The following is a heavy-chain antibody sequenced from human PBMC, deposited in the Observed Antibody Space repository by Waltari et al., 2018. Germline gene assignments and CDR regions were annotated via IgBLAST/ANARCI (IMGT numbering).Heavy chain of an antibody. V-gene: IGHV5-51*01. CDR2: IYPGDPDT. CDR3: VRSPPSSWPEYSY. J-gene: IGHJ4*02. D-gene: IGHD6-13*01. Sequence: EVQLVQSGAAVKKPGEPLKISCKASGYVFSSYWIGWVRQMPGKGLEWMGVIYPGDPDTRYSPPFQGRVTISADKSLSTAYLQWRSLMPSDTAMYYCVRSPPSSWPEYSYWGQGTLVTVSS. CDR1: GYVFSSYW.